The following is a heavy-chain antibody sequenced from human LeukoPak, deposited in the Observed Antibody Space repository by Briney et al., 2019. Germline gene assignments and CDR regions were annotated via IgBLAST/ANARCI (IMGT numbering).Heavy chain of an antibody. CDR2: IYYSGST. D-gene: IGHD5-24*01. CDR1: GGSISSSNYY. Sequence: PETLSLTCTVSGGSISSSNYYWGWIRQPPGKGLEWIGSIYYSGSTYYNPSLKSRVTISVDTSKNQFSLKLSSVTAADTAVYYCARGDGYNFPDYWGQGTLVTVSS. CDR3: ARGDGYNFPDY. J-gene: IGHJ4*02. V-gene: IGHV4-39*07.